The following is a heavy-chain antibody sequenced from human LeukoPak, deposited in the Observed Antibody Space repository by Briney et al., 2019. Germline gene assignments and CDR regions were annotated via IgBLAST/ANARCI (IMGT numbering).Heavy chain of an antibody. CDR3: AKGSSSPGADY. Sequence: PGGSLRLSCAASGFTFSSYWMSWVRQAPGKGLEWVANIKHDGSHKNYVDSVRGRFTISRDNGKNSLYLQMNSLRAEDTAVYYCAKGSSSPGADYWGQGTPVTVSS. J-gene: IGHJ4*02. D-gene: IGHD6-6*01. V-gene: IGHV3-7*01. CDR1: GFTFSSYW. CDR2: IKHDGSHK.